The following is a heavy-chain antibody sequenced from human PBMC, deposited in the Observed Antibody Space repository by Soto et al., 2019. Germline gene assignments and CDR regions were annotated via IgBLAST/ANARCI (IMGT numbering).Heavy chain of an antibody. V-gene: IGHV3-30*18. Sequence: QVQVVESGGGVVQPGRSLRLSCAASGFTFSSYGMHWVRQAPGKGLEWVAVISYDGSNKYYADSVKGRFTISRDNSKNTLYLQMNSLRAEDTAVYYCAKDGPDCSGGSCYSSGSGWFDPWGQGTLVTVSS. J-gene: IGHJ5*02. CDR3: AKDGPDCSGGSCYSSGSGWFDP. CDR2: ISYDGSNK. CDR1: GFTFSSYG. D-gene: IGHD2-15*01.